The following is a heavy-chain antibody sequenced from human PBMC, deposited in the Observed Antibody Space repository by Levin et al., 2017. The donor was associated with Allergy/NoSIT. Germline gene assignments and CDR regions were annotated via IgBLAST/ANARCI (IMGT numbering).Heavy chain of an antibody. CDR2: ITPIFGTT. CDR1: GGTLSSYA. CDR3: ARGRGSTGTTGYYYGMDV. D-gene: IGHD1-1*01. V-gene: IGHV1-69*13. J-gene: IGHJ6*02. Sequence: SVKVSCKTSGGTLSSYATSWVRQAPGQGLEWMGGITPIFGTTDYAQKFQGRVTITADEYTSTAYMELSSLRSEDTAVYYCARGRGSTGTTGYYYGMDVWGQGTTVTVSS.